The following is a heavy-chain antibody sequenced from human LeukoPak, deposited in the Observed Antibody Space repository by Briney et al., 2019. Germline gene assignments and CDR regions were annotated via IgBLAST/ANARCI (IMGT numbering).Heavy chain of an antibody. CDR2: ISAYNGNT. CDR1: GYTFTSYG. V-gene: IGHV1-18*01. D-gene: IGHD3-3*01. J-gene: IGHJ3*02. Sequence: ASVKVSCKASGYTFTSYGISWVRQAPGQGLEWMGWISAYNGNTNYAQKLQGRVTMTTDTSTSTAYMELRSLRSDDTAVYYCARVPTRVWYCDFSPNDAFDIWGQGTMVTVSS. CDR3: ARVPTRVWYCDFSPNDAFDI.